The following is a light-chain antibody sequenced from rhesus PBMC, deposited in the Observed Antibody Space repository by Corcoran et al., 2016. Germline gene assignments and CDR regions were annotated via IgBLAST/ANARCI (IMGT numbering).Light chain of an antibody. J-gene: IGKJ2*01. CDR3: YQHSSGYS. Sequence: QVILTQSPATLSLSPGERATLSCRASQSVSSYLAWYQQKPGQAPRLLIYGASSRATGIPARVSGSGSGTDFTLTISSLEPEDVGVYHCYQHSSGYSFGQGTKVEIK. CDR1: QSVSSY. V-gene: IGKV3-10*01. CDR2: GAS.